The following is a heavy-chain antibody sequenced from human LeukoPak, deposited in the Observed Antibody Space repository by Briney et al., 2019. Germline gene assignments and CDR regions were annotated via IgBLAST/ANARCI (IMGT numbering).Heavy chain of an antibody. CDR2: ISNNGGYT. J-gene: IGHJ4*02. D-gene: IGHD4-11*01. CDR3: AKDEVTTAVDY. Sequence: PGGSLRLSCAASGFTFSSSAMSWVRQAPGKGLEWVSAISNNGGYTYYADSVQGRSTISRDNSKSTLCLQMNSLRAEDTAVYYCAKDEVTTAVDYWGQGTLVTVSS. CDR1: GFTFSSSA. V-gene: IGHV3-23*01.